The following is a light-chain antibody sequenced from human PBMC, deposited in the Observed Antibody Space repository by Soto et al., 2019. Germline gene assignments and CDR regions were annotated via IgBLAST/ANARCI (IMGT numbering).Light chain of an antibody. CDR1: QSVSSN. CDR3: QQYNNWPLT. V-gene: IGKV3-15*01. CDR2: GAS. Sequence: EMVMTQSPATLSVSPGERATLSCGASQSVSSNLAWYQQKPGQAPRLLIYGASTRATGIPARFSGSRSGTEFTLTISSLQSEDFAVYYCQQYNNWPLTFGGGTKVEIK. J-gene: IGKJ4*01.